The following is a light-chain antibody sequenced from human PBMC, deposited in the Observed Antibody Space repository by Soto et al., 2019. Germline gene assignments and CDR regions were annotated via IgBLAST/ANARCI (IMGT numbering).Light chain of an antibody. CDR1: SSDVGRYDY. J-gene: IGLJ1*01. CDR2: DVS. CDR3: CSFAGSYTYV. Sequence: QSALTQSRSVSGSPGQSVTISCTGTSSDVGRYDYVSWYQQHPGKAPKLIIYDVSERPSGVPDRFSGSKFGNTASLTISGLHAEDEADYSCCSFAGSYTYVFGTGTKVTVL. V-gene: IGLV2-11*01.